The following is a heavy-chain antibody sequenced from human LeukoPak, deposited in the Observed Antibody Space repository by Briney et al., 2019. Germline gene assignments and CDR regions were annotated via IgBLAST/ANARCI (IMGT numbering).Heavy chain of an antibody. Sequence: PSETLSLTCTVSGGSISSGSYYWGWIRQPPGKGLEWIGNIYHSGSTYYNPSLKSRVTISVDTSKNQFSLKLISVTAADTAVYYCASTYSLYDAFDIWGQGTMVTVSS. V-gene: IGHV4-39*07. D-gene: IGHD1-26*01. CDR1: GGSISSGSYY. CDR3: ASTYSLYDAFDI. J-gene: IGHJ3*02. CDR2: IYHSGST.